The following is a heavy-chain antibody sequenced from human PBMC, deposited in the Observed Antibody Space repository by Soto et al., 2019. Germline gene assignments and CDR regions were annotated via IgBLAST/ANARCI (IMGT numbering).Heavy chain of an antibody. CDR2: ISYDGSNK. Sequence: GGSLRLSCAASGFTFSSYGMHWVRQAPGKGLEWVAVISYDGSNKYYADSVKGRFTISRDNSKNTLYLQMNSLRAEDTAVYYCAKDRFVAQPDDAFDIWGQGTMVTVSS. CDR3: AKDRFVAQPDDAFDI. V-gene: IGHV3-30*18. D-gene: IGHD3-10*01. J-gene: IGHJ3*02. CDR1: GFTFSSYG.